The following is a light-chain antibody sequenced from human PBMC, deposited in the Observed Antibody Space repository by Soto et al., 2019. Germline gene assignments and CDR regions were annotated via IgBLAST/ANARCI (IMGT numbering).Light chain of an antibody. CDR2: KAS. V-gene: IGKV1-5*03. J-gene: IGKJ2*01. Sequence: DIEMTQSPSTLSASVGDRVTITCRATQSLNIRLAWYQQKPGKAPKHLISKASSLESGVPSRFSGSGSGTEFSLTISSQQPDDFATYYCQQYKAYSYTFGQGTKLEMK. CDR3: QQYKAYSYT. CDR1: QSLNIR.